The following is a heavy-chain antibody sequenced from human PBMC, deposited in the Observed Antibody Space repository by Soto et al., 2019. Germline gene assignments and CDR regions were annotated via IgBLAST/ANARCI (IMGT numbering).Heavy chain of an antibody. J-gene: IGHJ6*02. V-gene: IGHV3-33*01. CDR2: IWYDGTNK. CDR1: GFTFSSYC. Sequence: GGSLRLSCAASGFTFSSYCMHWVRQAPGKGLEWVAVIWYDGTNKYYSDSVKGRFTISRDNSKTTLYLHMDSLRAEDTAVYFCARDPNIAVAGSTYGLDVWGQGTTVTVSS. CDR3: ARDPNIAVAGSTYGLDV. D-gene: IGHD6-19*01.